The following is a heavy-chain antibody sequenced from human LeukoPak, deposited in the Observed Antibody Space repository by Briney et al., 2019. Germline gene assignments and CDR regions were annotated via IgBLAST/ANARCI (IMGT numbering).Heavy chain of an antibody. Sequence: SETLPLTCTVSGGSISSSSYYWGWIRQPPGKGLEWIGSIYYSGSTYYNPSLKSRVTISVDTSKNQFSLKLSSVTAADTAVYYCARDTYYYDSSGYFGYFDYWGRGTLVTVSS. CDR1: GGSISSSSYY. J-gene: IGHJ4*02. V-gene: IGHV4-39*02. CDR2: IYYSGST. D-gene: IGHD3-22*01. CDR3: ARDTYYYDSSGYFGYFDY.